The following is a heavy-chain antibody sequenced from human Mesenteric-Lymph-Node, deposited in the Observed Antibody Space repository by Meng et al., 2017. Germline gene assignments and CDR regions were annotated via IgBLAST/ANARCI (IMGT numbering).Heavy chain of an antibody. V-gene: IGHV3-21*01. CDR2: ISSSSSYI. Sequence: GESLKISCAASGFTFSSYSMNWVRQAPGKGLEWVSSISSSSSYIYYADSVKGRFTISRDNAKNSLYLQMNSLRAEDTAVYYCARENSPSSWYLDAFDIWGQGTMVTVSS. CDR1: GFTFSSYS. J-gene: IGHJ3*02. CDR3: ARENSPSSWYLDAFDI. D-gene: IGHD6-13*01.